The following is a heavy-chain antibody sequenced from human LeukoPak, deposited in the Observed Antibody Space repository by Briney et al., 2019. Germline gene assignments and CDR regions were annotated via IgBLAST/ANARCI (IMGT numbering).Heavy chain of an antibody. CDR2: IYYSGST. Sequence: SETLSLTCTVSGGSISSSSYYWGWIRQPPGKGLEWIGSIYYSGSTYYNPSLKSRVTISVDTSKNQFSLKLSSVTAADTAVYYCARYDILTGKVDYWGQGTLVTVSS. D-gene: IGHD3-9*01. J-gene: IGHJ4*02. CDR1: GGSISSSSYY. CDR3: ARYDILTGKVDY. V-gene: IGHV4-39*01.